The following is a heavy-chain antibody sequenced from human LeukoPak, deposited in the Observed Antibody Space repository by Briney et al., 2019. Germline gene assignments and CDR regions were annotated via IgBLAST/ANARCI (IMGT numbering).Heavy chain of an antibody. CDR2: ISSSSSYI. CDR1: GFTFSSYS. CDR3: ARDVVRDFWSGYYPFFDY. Sequence: GGSLRLSCAASGFTFSSYSMSWVRQAPGKGLEWVSSISSSSSYIYYADSVKGRFTISRDNAKNSLYLQMNSLRAEDTAVYYCARDVVRDFWSGYYPFFDYWGQGTLVTVSS. J-gene: IGHJ4*02. V-gene: IGHV3-21*01. D-gene: IGHD3-3*01.